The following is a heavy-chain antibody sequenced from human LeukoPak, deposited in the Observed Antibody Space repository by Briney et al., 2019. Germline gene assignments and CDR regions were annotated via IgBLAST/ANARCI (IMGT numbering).Heavy chain of an antibody. CDR2: INKAGDSI. V-gene: IGHV3-48*01. Sequence: GGSLRLSCVGSGFTFSTYNMNWFRQAPGKGLEWVSYINKAGDSIYYAHSVKGRFTISRDNPKNTLYLQMNSLRAEDTAVYFCAKRGVVIRVILVGFHKEAYYFDSWGQGALVIVSS. CDR1: GFTFSTYN. D-gene: IGHD3-22*01. J-gene: IGHJ4*02. CDR3: AKRGVVIRVILVGFHKEAYYFDS.